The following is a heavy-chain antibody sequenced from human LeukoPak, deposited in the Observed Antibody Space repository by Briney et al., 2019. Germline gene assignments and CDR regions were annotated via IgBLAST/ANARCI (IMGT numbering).Heavy chain of an antibody. V-gene: IGHV3-23*01. CDR3: AKGYERRVAHFDY. J-gene: IGHJ4*02. CDR2: ISGSGGST. Sequence: GGSLRLSCAASGFTFSSYTMSWVRQAPGKGLEWVSAISGSGGSTYYADSVKGRFTISRDNSKNTLYLQMNSLRAEDTAVYYCAKGYERRVAHFDYWGQGTLVTVSS. D-gene: IGHD5-12*01. CDR1: GFTFSSYT.